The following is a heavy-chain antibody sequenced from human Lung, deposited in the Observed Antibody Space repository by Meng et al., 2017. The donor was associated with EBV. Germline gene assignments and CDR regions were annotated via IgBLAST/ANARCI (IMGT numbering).Heavy chain of an antibody. CDR2: IYYSGST. D-gene: IGHD4-11*01. Sequence: VQVQESGPGLVKPSQTLSLTCTVSGGSISSGDYYWSWIRQPPGKGLEWIGYIYYSGSTYYNPSLKSRVTISVDTSKNQFSLKLSSVTAADTAVYYCARDRTTGRYFDYWGQGTLVTVSS. CDR3: ARDRTTGRYFDY. CDR1: GGSISSGDYY. V-gene: IGHV4-30-4*01. J-gene: IGHJ4*02.